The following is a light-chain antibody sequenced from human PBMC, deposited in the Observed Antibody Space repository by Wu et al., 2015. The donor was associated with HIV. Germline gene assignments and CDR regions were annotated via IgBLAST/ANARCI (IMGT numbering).Light chain of an antibody. CDR2: MAS. CDR1: QSIGIY. V-gene: IGKV1-39*01. J-gene: IGKJ1*01. CDR3: QQSYNTPTWT. Sequence: DIQMTQSPSSLSASVGDRVTITCRASQSIGIYLNWYRQRPGQAPNLLIYMASILHSGVPSRFSGSGSGTDFTLTISSLQPEDFATYYCQQSYNTPTWTFGQGTKVEIK.